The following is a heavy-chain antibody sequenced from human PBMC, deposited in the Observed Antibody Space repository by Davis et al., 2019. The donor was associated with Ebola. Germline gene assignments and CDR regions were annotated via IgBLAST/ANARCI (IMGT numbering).Heavy chain of an antibody. CDR2: IYTSGST. J-gene: IGHJ6*02. CDR1: GGSISSYY. V-gene: IGHV4-4*07. CDR3: ASSGEPQVPAAILGMDV. Sequence: PSETLSLTCTVSGGSISSYYWSWIRQPAGKGLEWIGRIYTSGSTNYNPSLKSRVTMSVDTSKNQFSLKLSSVTAADTAVYYCASSGEPQVPAAILGMDVWGQGTTVTVSS. D-gene: IGHD2-2*02.